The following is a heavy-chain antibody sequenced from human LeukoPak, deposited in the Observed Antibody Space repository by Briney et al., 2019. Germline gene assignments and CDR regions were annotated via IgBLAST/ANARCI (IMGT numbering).Heavy chain of an antibody. V-gene: IGHV4-61*02. D-gene: IGHD2-21*02. CDR2: IYTSGST. Sequence: SQTLSFTCTVSGGSISSGSYDWSWLRQPPGKGLEWIGRIYTSGSTNYNPSLKSRVTISVDTSKNQFSLKLSSVTAADTAVYYCARGAYCGGDCYLDYWGQGTLVTVSS. CDR1: GGSISSGSYD. J-gene: IGHJ4*02. CDR3: ARGAYCGGDCYLDY.